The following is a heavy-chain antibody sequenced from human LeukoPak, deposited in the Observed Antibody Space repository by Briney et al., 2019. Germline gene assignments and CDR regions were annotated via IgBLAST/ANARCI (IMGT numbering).Heavy chain of an antibody. CDR3: ARVLGYCTNGVCYYYYGMDV. CDR1: GGTFSGYA. D-gene: IGHD2-8*01. CDR2: IIPILGIA. V-gene: IGHV1-69*04. Sequence: SVKVSCKASGGTFSGYAISWVRQAPGQGLEWMGRIIPILGIANYAQKFQGRVTITADKSTSTAYMELSSLRSEDTAVYYCARVLGYCTNGVCYYYYGMDVWGQGTTVTVSS. J-gene: IGHJ6*02.